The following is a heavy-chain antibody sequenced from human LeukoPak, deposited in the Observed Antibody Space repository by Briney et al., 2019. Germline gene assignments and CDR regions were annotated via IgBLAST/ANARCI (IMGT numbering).Heavy chain of an antibody. J-gene: IGHJ4*02. CDR2: TYYRSKWYN. D-gene: IGHD6-13*01. Sequence: SQTLSLTCAISGDSVSSNSAAWNWIRQSPSRGLEGLGRTYYRSKWYNDYAVSVKSRITINPDTSKNQFSLQLNSVTPEDTAVYYCARTEGSGGAAAGTWGFDYWGQGTLVTVSS. CDR1: GDSVSSNSAA. CDR3: ARTEGSGGAAAGTWGFDY. V-gene: IGHV6-1*01.